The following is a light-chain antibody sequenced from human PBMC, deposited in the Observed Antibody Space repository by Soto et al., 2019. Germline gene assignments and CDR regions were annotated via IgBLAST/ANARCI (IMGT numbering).Light chain of an antibody. Sequence: EIVLTQSPGTLSLSPGDRATLSCRASQSVTNSYIAWYQQKPGQAPRLLIYGASSRATGIPDRFTGSGSGTDFTMTITILAPEDFAVYHCQQYGSSPWTFGQGTKVEI. CDR3: QQYGSSPWT. CDR2: GAS. V-gene: IGKV3-20*01. J-gene: IGKJ1*01. CDR1: QSVTNSY.